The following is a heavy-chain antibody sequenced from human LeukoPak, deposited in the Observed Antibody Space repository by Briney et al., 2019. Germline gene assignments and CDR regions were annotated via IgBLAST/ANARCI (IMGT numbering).Heavy chain of an antibody. D-gene: IGHD6-13*01. Sequence: GGSLRLSCAASGFTFSSYAMSWVRQAPGKGLEWVSAISGSGGSTYYADSVKGRFTIARGNSKNPLYLQMNSLRAEDTAVYYCAKARYSSSWFNFDYWGQGTLVTVSS. CDR3: AKARYSSSWFNFDY. CDR2: ISGSGGST. J-gene: IGHJ4*02. CDR1: GFTFSSYA. V-gene: IGHV3-23*01.